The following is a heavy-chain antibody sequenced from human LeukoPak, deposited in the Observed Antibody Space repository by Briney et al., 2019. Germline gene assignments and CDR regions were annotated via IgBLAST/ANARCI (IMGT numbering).Heavy chain of an antibody. CDR1: GDSISNNY. J-gene: IGHJ4*02. CDR2: VFYRGNT. V-gene: IGHV4-59*01. Sequence: SETLSLTCTVSGDSISNNYWSWIRQSPGKGLEWIGNVFYRGNTNYNPSLKSRVTISVDTSKNQFSLKLNSVTAADTAVYYCARGAYAGSGYWGQGALVTVCS. D-gene: IGHD5-12*01. CDR3: ARGAYAGSGY.